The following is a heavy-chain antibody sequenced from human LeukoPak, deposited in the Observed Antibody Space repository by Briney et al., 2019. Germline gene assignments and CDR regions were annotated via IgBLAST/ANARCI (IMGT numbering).Heavy chain of an antibody. J-gene: IGHJ4*02. V-gene: IGHV4-61*02. CDR1: GYSISSGYY. D-gene: IGHD6-6*01. CDR2: IYTSGST. Sequence: SETLSLTCTVSGYSISSGYYWSWIRQPAGKGLEWIGRIYTSGSTNYNPSLKSRVTISVDTSKNQFSLKLSSVTAADTAVYYCASDEYSSSSWGQGTLVTVSS. CDR3: ASDEYSSSS.